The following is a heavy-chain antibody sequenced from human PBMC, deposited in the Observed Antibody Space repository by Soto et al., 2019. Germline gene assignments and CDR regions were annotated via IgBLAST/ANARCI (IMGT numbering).Heavy chain of an antibody. CDR2: VHYSGST. V-gene: IGHV4-59*08. Sequence: LSLTCTVSGGSINNKYWSWIRQPPGKGLEWIGYVHYSGSTSNNPSLKSRATISVDTSKNQLSLELSSVTAADTAVYYCARHYCNSDKCYYFDYWGQGTLVTVSS. D-gene: IGHD2-2*01. CDR3: ARHYCNSDKCYYFDY. CDR1: GGSINNKY. J-gene: IGHJ4*02.